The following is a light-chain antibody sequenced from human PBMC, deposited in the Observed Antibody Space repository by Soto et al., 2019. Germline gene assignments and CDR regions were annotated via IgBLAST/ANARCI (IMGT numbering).Light chain of an antibody. Sequence: DIQMTQAPSSLSASVGDRVTITCRASQGISNYLAWYQQKPGKVPNLLIYHASSLVTGVPSRFSGSGSGTEFTLTISSLQPDDFAAYYCQQYSTLWTFGQGTKVDIK. V-gene: IGKV1-16*01. CDR1: QGISNY. J-gene: IGKJ1*01. CDR2: HAS. CDR3: QQYSTLWT.